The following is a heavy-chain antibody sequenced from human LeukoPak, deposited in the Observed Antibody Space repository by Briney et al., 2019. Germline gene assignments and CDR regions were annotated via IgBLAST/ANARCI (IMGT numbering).Heavy chain of an antibody. CDR1: GGSISTYY. CDR3: PRLVYDSRGYYFDY. CDR2: IRYSGSA. Sequence: SETLSLTCTVSGGSISTYYWSWIRQPPGKGLEWIGYIRYSGSANYNPSLRSRVTISIDTSKNQFSLKLSSVTAADTAVYHCPRLVYDSRGYYFDYWGQGTLVTVSS. J-gene: IGHJ4*02. V-gene: IGHV4-59*08. D-gene: IGHD3-22*01.